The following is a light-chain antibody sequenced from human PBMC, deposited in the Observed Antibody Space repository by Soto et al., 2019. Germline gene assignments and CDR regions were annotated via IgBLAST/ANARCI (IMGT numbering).Light chain of an antibody. CDR2: EVS. CDR3: ASYTSSSSYV. V-gene: IGLV2-14*01. CDR1: SSDVGGYNY. J-gene: IGLJ1*01. Sequence: QSALTQPSSLSGAPGPSITISCTGTSSDVGGYNYVSWYQQHPGKAPKLMIYEVSNRPSGVSNRFSGSKSGNTASLTISGLQAEDEADYYCASYTSSSSYVFGNGTKAPS.